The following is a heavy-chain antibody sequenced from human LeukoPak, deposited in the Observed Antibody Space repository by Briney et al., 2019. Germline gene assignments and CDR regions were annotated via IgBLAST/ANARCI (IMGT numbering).Heavy chain of an antibody. D-gene: IGHD6-6*01. V-gene: IGHV1-69*05. J-gene: IGHJ3*02. Sequence: ASVKVSCKASGGTFSSYAISWVRQAPGQGLEWMGGIIPIFGTANYAQKFQGRVTITTDESTSTAYMELSSLRSEDTAVYYCARDWGDSSSFHDDAFDIWGQGTMVTVSS. CDR3: ARDWGDSSSFHDDAFDI. CDR2: IIPIFGTA. CDR1: GGTFSSYA.